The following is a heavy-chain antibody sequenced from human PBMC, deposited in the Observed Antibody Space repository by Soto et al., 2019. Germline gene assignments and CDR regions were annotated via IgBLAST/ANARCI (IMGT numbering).Heavy chain of an antibody. D-gene: IGHD4-17*01. CDR2: INPNSGNT. Sequence: QVQLVQSGAEVKTPGASVKVSCKASGYIFTNYDINWVQQATGQGLEYLGWINPNSGNTGYVQKFQDRVTMTRNTSVNTAYMELNSLRSEDTAVYYCRRVIKHGVYSRWFDPWGQGVLVTVS. V-gene: IGHV1-8*01. CDR1: GYIFTNYD. CDR3: RRVIKHGVYSRWFDP. J-gene: IGHJ5*02.